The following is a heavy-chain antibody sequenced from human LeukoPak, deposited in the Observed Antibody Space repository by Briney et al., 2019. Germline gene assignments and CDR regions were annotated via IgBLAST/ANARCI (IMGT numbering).Heavy chain of an antibody. D-gene: IGHD4-11*01. J-gene: IGHJ4*02. V-gene: IGHV3-74*01. CDR1: GFTFSSSW. Sequence: PGGSLRHSCAASGFTFSSSWMYWVRQALGKGLVWVSRINSDESITTYADSVKGRFTISRDNAKNTLYLQMNSLRAEDTAVYYCARGLVPGFLDYWGQGTPVTVSS. CDR3: ARGLVPGFLDY. CDR2: INSDESIT.